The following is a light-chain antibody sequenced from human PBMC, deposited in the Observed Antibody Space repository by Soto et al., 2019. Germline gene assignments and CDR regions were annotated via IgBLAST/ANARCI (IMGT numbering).Light chain of an antibody. V-gene: IGKV3-20*01. CDR1: QSVSSSY. Sequence: EIVLTQSPGTLSLSPGERATLCCRASQSVSSSYLAWYQQKPGQAPRLLIYDAYNRATGIPPRFSGSGSGTDFTLTISSLEPEDFAVYYCQQYGSSPLFDFGPGTKVDIK. CDR2: DAY. CDR3: QQYGSSPLFD. J-gene: IGKJ3*01.